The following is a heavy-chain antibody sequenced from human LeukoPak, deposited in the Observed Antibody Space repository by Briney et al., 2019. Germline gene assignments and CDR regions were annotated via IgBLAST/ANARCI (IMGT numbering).Heavy chain of an antibody. CDR1: GYTFTGYY. D-gene: IGHD6-19*01. V-gene: IGHV1-2*02. Sequence: ASVKVSCKASGYTFTGYYRHWVRQAPGQGLEWMGWINPNSGGTNYAQKFQGRVTMTGDTSISTAYMELSRLRSDDTAVYYCARWLVPDAFDIWGQGTMVTVSS. CDR3: ARWLVPDAFDI. J-gene: IGHJ3*02. CDR2: INPNSGGT.